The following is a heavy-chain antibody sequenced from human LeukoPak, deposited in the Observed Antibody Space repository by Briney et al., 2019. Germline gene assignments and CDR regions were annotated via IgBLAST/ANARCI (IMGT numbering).Heavy chain of an antibody. CDR2: IRDNGNDK. CDR1: GFTFGSYG. Sequence: GGSLRLSCTGSGFTFGSYGVHWVRQAPGKGLEWVAFIRDNGNDKYYADSVKGRFTISRDNSRNTLYLQMNSLRTEDTAVYYCAKDGSGHYNYYMDVWGKGTTVTISS. V-gene: IGHV3-30*02. D-gene: IGHD3-10*01. CDR3: AKDGSGHYNYYMDV. J-gene: IGHJ6*03.